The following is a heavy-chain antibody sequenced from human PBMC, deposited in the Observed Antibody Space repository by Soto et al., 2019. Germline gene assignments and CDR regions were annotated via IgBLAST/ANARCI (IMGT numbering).Heavy chain of an antibody. CDR1: GDSVGSPSYY. V-gene: IGHV4-39*01. CDR3: SRHIGRGWFAP. D-gene: IGHD2-15*01. J-gene: IGHJ5*02. Sequence: QLQLKESGPGVVKPSEPLSLTCPVSGDSVGSPSYYWGWIRQPPGVGIEWIGSIYYSGSTYVKPSLRSRFTISVDVSKSQFSLKLFSVTAADTAVYFCSRHIGRGWFAPWGQGMLVAVSS. CDR2: IYYSGST.